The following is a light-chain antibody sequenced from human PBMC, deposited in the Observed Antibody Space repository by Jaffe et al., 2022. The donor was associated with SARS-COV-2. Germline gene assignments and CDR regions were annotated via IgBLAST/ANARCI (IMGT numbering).Light chain of an antibody. J-gene: IGLJ1*01. CDR2: GNS. V-gene: IGLV1-40*01. CDR3: QSYDSSLSRYV. CDR1: RSNIGAGYD. Sequence: QSVLTQPPSVSGAPGQRVTISCAGSRSNIGAGYDVHWYQQLPGAAPKLLIFGNSNRPSGVPERFSGSKSGTSASLAITGLQAEDEADYYCQSYDSSLSRYVFGTGTKVTVL.